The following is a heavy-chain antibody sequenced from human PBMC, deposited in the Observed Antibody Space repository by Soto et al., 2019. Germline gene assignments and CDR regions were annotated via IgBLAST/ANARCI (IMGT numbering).Heavy chain of an antibody. V-gene: IGHV4-59*12. CDR1: GGSISSYY. D-gene: IGHD5-12*01. Sequence: PSETLSLTCTVSGGSISSYYWSWIRQPPGKGLEWIGYIYYSGSTYFNPSLESRVSISVDMSMNQFSLKLTSVTDADTAVYYCVTNRGYDFYYFDSWGQGAQVTVSS. J-gene: IGHJ4*02. CDR2: IYYSGST. CDR3: VTNRGYDFYYFDS.